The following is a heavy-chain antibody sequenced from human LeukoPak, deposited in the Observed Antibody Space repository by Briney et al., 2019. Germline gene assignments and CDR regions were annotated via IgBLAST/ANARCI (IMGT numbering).Heavy chain of an antibody. CDR2: ISSSSYI. J-gene: IGHJ4*02. CDR1: GFTFSSYS. V-gene: IGHV3-21*01. Sequence: GGSLRPSCAASGFTFSSYSMNWVRQAPGKGLEWVSSISSSSYIYYADSVKGRFTISRDNAKNSLYLQMNSLRAEDTAVYYCARVEGIAAAGIDYWGQGTLVTVSS. CDR3: ARVEGIAAAGIDY. D-gene: IGHD6-13*01.